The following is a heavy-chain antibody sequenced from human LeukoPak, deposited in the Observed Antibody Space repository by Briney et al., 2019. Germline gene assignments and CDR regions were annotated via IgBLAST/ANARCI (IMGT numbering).Heavy chain of an antibody. CDR1: GFTFSSYS. CDR3: ARVGWSSSSYYYYYYMDV. V-gene: IGHV3-21*01. D-gene: IGHD6-6*01. CDR2: ISSSSSYI. Sequence: GGSLRLSCAASGFTFSSYSMNWVRQAPGKGLEWVSSISSSSSYIYYADSVKGRFTISRDNAKNSLYLQMNSPRAEDTAVYYCARVGWSSSSYYYYYYMDVWGKGTTVTVSS. J-gene: IGHJ6*03.